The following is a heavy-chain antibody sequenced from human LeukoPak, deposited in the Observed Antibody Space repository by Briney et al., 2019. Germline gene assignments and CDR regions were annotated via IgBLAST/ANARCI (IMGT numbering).Heavy chain of an antibody. CDR2: IYYSGST. J-gene: IGHJ5*02. CDR3: ARDGRSSYCSGGRCPHWFDP. V-gene: IGHV4-30-4*01. D-gene: IGHD2-15*01. Sequence: SQTLSLTCTVSGGSISSGDYYWSWIRQPPGKGLEWIGYIYYSGSTYYNPSLKSRVTISVDTSKNQFSLKLSSVTAADTAVYYCARDGRSSYCSGGRCPHWFDPWGQGTLVTVSS. CDR1: GGSISSGDYY.